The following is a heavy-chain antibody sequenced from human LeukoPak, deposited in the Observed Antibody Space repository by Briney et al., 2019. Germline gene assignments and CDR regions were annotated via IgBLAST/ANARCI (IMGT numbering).Heavy chain of an antibody. D-gene: IGHD2-2*01. J-gene: IGHJ5*02. V-gene: IGHV3-9*01. CDR1: GFTFGSYA. Sequence: GRSLRLSCAASGFTFGSYAMHWVRQAPGKGLEWVSVISWNSGSIGYADSVKGRFTISRDNAKNSLYLQMDSLRAEDTALYYCAKGRDKYQLLSKNWFDPWGQGTLVSVSS. CDR3: AKGRDKYQLLSKNWFDP. CDR2: ISWNSGSI.